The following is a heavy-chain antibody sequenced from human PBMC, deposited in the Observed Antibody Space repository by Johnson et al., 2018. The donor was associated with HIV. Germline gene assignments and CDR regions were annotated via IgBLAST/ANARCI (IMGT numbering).Heavy chain of an antibody. Sequence: QLQLVDSGGGVFQPGGSLTLPCAAPGFTLSRYAMHWVRQAPGKGLEWVAVISYAASYKYYADSVKGRFTISRDSSKNTLYLQMNSLRAEDMAVYYCTRDRDGVGVSWGQGTMVTVSS. V-gene: IGHV3-30*04. D-gene: IGHD3-10*01. CDR1: GFTLSRYA. CDR3: TRDRDGVGVS. J-gene: IGHJ3*01. CDR2: ISYAASYK.